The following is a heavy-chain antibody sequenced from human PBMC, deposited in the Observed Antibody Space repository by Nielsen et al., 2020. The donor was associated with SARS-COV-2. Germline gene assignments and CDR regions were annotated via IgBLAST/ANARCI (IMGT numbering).Heavy chain of an antibody. J-gene: IGHJ6*02. Sequence: GESLKISCAASGFTFSSYWMHWVRQAPGKGLEWVSAISGSGGSTYYADSVKGRFTISRDNSKNTLYLQMNSLRAEDTAVYYCAKEIFSTIFGVVKVYYYYGMDVWGQGTTVTVSS. CDR2: ISGSGGST. CDR3: AKEIFSTIFGVVKVYYYYGMDV. V-gene: IGHV3-23*01. D-gene: IGHD3-3*01. CDR1: GFTFSSYW.